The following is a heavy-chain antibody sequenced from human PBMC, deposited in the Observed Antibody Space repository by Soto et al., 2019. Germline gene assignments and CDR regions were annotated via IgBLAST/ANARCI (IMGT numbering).Heavy chain of an antibody. CDR3: ARGPVWGSWGIYYFDY. CDR1: GYTFTSYG. CDR2: ISAYNGNT. J-gene: IGHJ4*02. Sequence: QVKLVQSGAEVKKPGASVKVSCKASGYTFTSYGISWVRQAPGQGLEWMGWISAYNGNTNYAQKLQGRVTMTTDTSPSTAYMELGRLRSDDTAVYYCARGPVWGSWGIYYFDYWGQGTLVTVSS. D-gene: IGHD3-16*01. V-gene: IGHV1-18*01.